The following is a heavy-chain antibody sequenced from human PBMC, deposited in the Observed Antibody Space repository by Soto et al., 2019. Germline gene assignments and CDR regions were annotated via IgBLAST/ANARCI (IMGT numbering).Heavy chain of an antibody. CDR2: IYYSGST. J-gene: IGHJ4*02. CDR3: ARTPPTVAGTGGDY. D-gene: IGHD6-19*01. V-gene: IGHV4-39*01. Sequence: QLQLQESGPGLVKPSETLSLTCTVSGGSISSSSYYWGWIRQPPGKGLEWIGSIYYSGSTYYNPSLKRRVTISVDTSKNQFSLTLSSVTAADTAVYYCARTPPTVAGTGGDYWGQGTLVTVSS. CDR1: GGSISSSSYY.